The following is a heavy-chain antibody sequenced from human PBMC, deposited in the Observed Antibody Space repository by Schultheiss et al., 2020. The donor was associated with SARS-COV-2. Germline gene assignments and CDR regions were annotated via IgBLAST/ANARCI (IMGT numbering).Heavy chain of an antibody. CDR2: IYHSGGT. V-gene: IGHV4-38-2*02. CDR3: ARSGRYFQH. D-gene: IGHD1-1*01. Sequence: SETLSLTCTVSGYSISSGYYWGWIRQPPGKGLEWIGSIYHSGGTNYNSSLKSRVTISVATSKNQFSLKVNSATAADTAVYYCARSGRYFQHWAQGTLVTVSS. J-gene: IGHJ1*01. CDR1: GYSISSGYY.